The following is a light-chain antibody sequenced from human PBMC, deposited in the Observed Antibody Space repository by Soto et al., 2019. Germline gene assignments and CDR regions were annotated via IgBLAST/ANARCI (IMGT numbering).Light chain of an antibody. CDR2: GAS. CDR1: ESVSSN. J-gene: IGKJ1*01. Sequence: EIVLTQSPGTLSLSPWERATLSWRASESVSSNLAWYEQKPGQGPRLPIYGASTRANGIPARFSGSGSGTEFTLTINSLQSEDFAVYYCQQYNNWPWTFGQGTKVDIK. V-gene: IGKV3-15*01. CDR3: QQYNNWPWT.